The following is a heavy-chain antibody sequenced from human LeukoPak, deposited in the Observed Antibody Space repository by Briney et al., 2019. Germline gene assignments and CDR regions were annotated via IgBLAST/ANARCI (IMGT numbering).Heavy chain of an antibody. CDR2: ISYDGSNK. V-gene: IGHV3-30-3*01. CDR1: GFTFSSYA. CDR3: VPEGFDI. J-gene: IGHJ3*02. Sequence: PGGSLRLSCAASGFTFSSYAMHWVRQAPGKGLEWVAVISYDGSNKYYADSVKGRFIISRDNFKNTVNLEMSSLRAEDTPVYYCVPEGFDIWGQGTMVTVSS.